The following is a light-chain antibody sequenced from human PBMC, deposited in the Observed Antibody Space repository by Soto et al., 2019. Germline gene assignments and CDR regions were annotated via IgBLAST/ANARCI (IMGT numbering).Light chain of an antibody. V-gene: IGLV2-8*01. CDR1: STDVGGYDY. CDR2: EVI. J-gene: IGLJ2*01. CDR3: SSYGGSDNLV. Sequence: QSALTQPPSASGSPGQSVTISCTGTSTDVGGYDYVSWYQQHPGKAPKLMIYEVIKRPSGVPDRFSGSKSGNTASLTVSGLQAEDEAYYYCSSYGGSDNLVFGGGTKLTVL.